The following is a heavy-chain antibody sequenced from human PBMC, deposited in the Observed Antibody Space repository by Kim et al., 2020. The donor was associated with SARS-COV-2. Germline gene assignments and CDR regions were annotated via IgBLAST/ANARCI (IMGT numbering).Heavy chain of an antibody. V-gene: IGHV3-11*01. J-gene: IGHJ6*02. CDR2: ISSSGSII. CDR1: GFTFSDYY. CDR3: ARDQTSDTAMDSYYYYGMDV. Sequence: GSLRLSCAASGFTFSDYYMSWIRQAPGKGLEWVSYISSSGSIIYYADSVKVLFTISRDNAKNSLYLQMNSLRAEDTAVYYCARDQTSDTAMDSYYYYGMDVWGQGTTVTVSS. D-gene: IGHD5-18*01.